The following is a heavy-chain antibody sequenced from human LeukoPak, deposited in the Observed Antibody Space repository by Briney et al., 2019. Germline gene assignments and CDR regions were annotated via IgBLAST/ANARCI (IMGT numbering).Heavy chain of an antibody. CDR1: GCTFSGSA. D-gene: IGHD1-26*01. CDR3: TSVGATIWDDAFDI. V-gene: IGHV3-73*01. J-gene: IGHJ3*02. Sequence: PGGSLRLSCAASGCTFSGSAMHWVRQASGKGLEWVGRIRNKANSYATAYAASVKGRFTISRDDSKNTAYLQMNSLKTEDTAVYYCTSVGATIWDDAFDIWGQGTMVTVSS. CDR2: IRNKANSYAT.